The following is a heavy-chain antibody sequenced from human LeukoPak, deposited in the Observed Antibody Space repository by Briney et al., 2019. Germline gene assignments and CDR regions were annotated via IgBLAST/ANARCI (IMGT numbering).Heavy chain of an antibody. D-gene: IGHD1-26*01. J-gene: IGHJ6*03. CDR3: ARDPYSGTYGDTYYYYMDV. CDR1: GFTLSSYS. CDR2: ISISSSDI. V-gene: IGHV3-21*01. Sequence: PGGSLRLSCAASGFTLSSYSMNWVRQAPGKGLEWVSSISISSSDIYYADSVKGRFTISRDNARNSLYLQMNSLRAEDTAVYYCARDPYSGTYGDTYYYYMDVWGKGTTVTISS.